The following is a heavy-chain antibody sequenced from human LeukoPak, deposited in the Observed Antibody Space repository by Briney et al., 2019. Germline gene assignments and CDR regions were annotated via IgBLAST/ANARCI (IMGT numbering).Heavy chain of an antibody. CDR1: GYTFTDYY. Sequence: ASVKVSCKASGYTFTDYYIHWVRQAPGQGLEWMAWIDPNSGGTRYAQKLQGRVSLTRDTSISTAYMDLSSLISDDTAVYYCATLVVTGNPFDYWGQGTLVTVSS. J-gene: IGHJ4*02. CDR2: IDPNSGGT. V-gene: IGHV1-2*02. D-gene: IGHD3-22*01. CDR3: ATLVVTGNPFDY.